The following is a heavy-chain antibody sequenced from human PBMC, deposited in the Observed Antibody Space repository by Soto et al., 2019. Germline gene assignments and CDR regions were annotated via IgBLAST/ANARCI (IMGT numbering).Heavy chain of an antibody. CDR3: TRAPYSGYDSDYYYGMDV. CDR1: GFTFGDYA. D-gene: IGHD5-12*01. V-gene: IGHV3-49*03. Sequence: PGGSLRLSCTASGFTFGDYAMSWFRQAPGKGLEWVGFIRSKAYGGTTEYAASVKGRFTISRDDSKSIAYLQMNSLKTEDTAVYYCTRAPYSGYDSDYYYGMDVWGQGTTVTVSS. CDR2: IRSKAYGGTT. J-gene: IGHJ6*02.